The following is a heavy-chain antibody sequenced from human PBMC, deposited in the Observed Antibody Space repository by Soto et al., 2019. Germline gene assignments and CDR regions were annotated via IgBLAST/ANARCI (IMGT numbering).Heavy chain of an antibody. CDR3: ARVLGDDILTGPPTSFFDY. V-gene: IGHV4-31*03. CDR1: GGSISSGGYY. Sequence: QVQLQESGPGLVKPSQTLSLTCTVSGGSISSGGYYWSWIRQHPGKGLEWIGYIYYSGSTYYNPSLKSRVTISVDTSKNQFSLKLSSVTAADTAVYYCARVLGDDILTGPPTSFFDYRGQGTLVTVSS. J-gene: IGHJ4*02. CDR2: IYYSGST. D-gene: IGHD3-9*01.